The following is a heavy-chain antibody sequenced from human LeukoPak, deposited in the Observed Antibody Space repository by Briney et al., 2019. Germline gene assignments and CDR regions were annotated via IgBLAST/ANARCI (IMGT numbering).Heavy chain of an antibody. V-gene: IGHV3-7*01. D-gene: IGHD3-10*01. CDR3: TRWAGVIDS. CDR1: GFTFRNYW. CDR2: IKQDGSKE. J-gene: IGHJ5*01. Sequence: GGSLRLSCAASGFTFRNYWMSWVRQAPGKGPEWVANIKQDGSKEEYVDSVKGRFTISRDNANNSLSLQMNGLRAEDTAVYYCTRWAGVIDSWSQGTLVTVSS.